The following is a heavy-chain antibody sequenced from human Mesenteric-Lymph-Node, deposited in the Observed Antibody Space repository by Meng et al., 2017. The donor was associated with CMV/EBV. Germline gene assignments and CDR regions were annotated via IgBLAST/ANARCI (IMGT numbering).Heavy chain of an antibody. Sequence: GESLKISCAASGFSFSDHYMSWIRQAPGKGLEWVSGINWNGGSTGYADSVKGRFTISRDNAKNSLYLQMNSLRAEDTALYHCARSRIAAAGAYYYYYGMDVWGQGTTVTVSS. D-gene: IGHD6-13*01. J-gene: IGHJ6*02. CDR1: GFSFSDHY. V-gene: IGHV3-20*01. CDR3: ARSRIAAAGAYYYYYGMDV. CDR2: INWNGGST.